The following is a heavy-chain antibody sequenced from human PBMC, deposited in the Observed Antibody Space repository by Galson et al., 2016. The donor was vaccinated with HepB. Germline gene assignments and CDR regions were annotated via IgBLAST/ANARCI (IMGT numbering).Heavy chain of an antibody. D-gene: IGHD1-26*01. V-gene: IGHV5-51*01. CDR3: ATSGSYGDFDY. CDR2: IYPGDSET. CDR1: GYTFITKW. Sequence: QSGAEVKKSGESLQISCKASGYTFITKWIGWVRQMPGKGLEWMGIIYPGDSETRYSPSLQGQVTFSADKSISTAYLQWSSLKASDTAMYYCATSGSYGDFDYWGQGTLVIVSS. J-gene: IGHJ4*02.